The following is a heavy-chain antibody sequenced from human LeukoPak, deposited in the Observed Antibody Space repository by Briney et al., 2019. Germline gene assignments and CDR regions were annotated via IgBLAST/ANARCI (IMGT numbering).Heavy chain of an antibody. J-gene: IGHJ6*02. D-gene: IGHD7-27*01. Sequence: SETLSLTSTVSGASINSHYWSWIRQPPGRGLEWIGYIFYSGRTNYNPSLESRVTISLDTSKKQFSLKLSSVTAADTAVYYCARRDWGYYYAMDVWGQGTTVTVSS. CDR1: GASINSHY. CDR3: ARRDWGYYYAMDV. CDR2: IFYSGRT. V-gene: IGHV4-59*11.